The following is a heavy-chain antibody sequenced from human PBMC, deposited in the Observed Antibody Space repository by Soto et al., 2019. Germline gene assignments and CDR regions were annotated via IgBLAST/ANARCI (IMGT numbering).Heavy chain of an antibody. V-gene: IGHV4-4*07. CDR3: ARDSSGWRVNYFDY. Sequence: SETLSLTCTVSGGSISSYYCSWIRQPAGKGLEWIGRIYTSGSTNYNPSLKSRVTMSVDTSKNQFSLKLSSVTTADTAVYYCARDSSGWRVNYFDYWGQGTLVTVS. CDR1: GGSISSYY. CDR2: IYTSGST. D-gene: IGHD6-19*01. J-gene: IGHJ4*02.